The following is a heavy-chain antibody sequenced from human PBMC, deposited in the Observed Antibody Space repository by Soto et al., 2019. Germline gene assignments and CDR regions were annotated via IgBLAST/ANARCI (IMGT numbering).Heavy chain of an antibody. D-gene: IGHD3-22*01. CDR3: VGTYYYDSSGYPNWFDP. V-gene: IGHV4-59*08. CDR1: GGSISSYY. J-gene: IGHJ5*02. CDR2: IYYSGST. Sequence: SETLSLTCTVSGGSISSYYWSWIRQPPGKGLEWIGYIYYSGSTNYNPSLKSRVTISVDTSKNQFSLKLSSVTAADTAVYYCVGTYYYDSSGYPNWFDPWGQGTLVTVSS.